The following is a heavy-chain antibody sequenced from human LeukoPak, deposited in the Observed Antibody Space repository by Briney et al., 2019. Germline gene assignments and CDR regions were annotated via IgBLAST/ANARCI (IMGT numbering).Heavy chain of an antibody. V-gene: IGHV3-7*01. D-gene: IGHD3-16*01. J-gene: IGHJ4*02. Sequence: PGGSLRLSCAASGFTFSSYWMSWVRQAPGKGLEWVANMKYDGSEKYYADSVKGRFTISRDNAKDTLYLQMNSLRAEDTAVYFCARPPENTYTYTLDYWSQGTLVTVSS. CDR2: MKYDGSEK. CDR3: ARPPENTYTYTLDY. CDR1: GFTFSSYW.